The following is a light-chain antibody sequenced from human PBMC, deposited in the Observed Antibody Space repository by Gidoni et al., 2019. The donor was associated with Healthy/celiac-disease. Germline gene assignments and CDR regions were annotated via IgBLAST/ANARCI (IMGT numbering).Light chain of an antibody. Sequence: DIQMPQSPSSLSASVGDRVTITCQASKDISNYLNWYQQKPGKAPKLLIYDASNLETGVPSRFSGSGSGTDFTFTISSMQPEDIATDYCQQYDNLPRDSFGQGTKLEIK. CDR1: KDISNY. J-gene: IGKJ2*03. CDR2: DAS. V-gene: IGKV1-33*01. CDR3: QQYDNLPRDS.